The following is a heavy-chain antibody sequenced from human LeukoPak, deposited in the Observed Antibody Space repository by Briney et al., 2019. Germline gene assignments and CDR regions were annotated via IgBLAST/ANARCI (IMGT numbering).Heavy chain of an antibody. Sequence: KSGGSLRLSCAASGLTFSTHAMIWVWVRQAPGKGLEWVSALNGATGVTYYADSVKGRFALSRDSSDSTLYLQMNSLRVEDTAMYYWAKKDGLSGGWYWGYWGQGTQVAVSS. J-gene: IGHJ4*02. V-gene: IGHV3-23*01. CDR3: AKKDGLSGGWYWGY. D-gene: IGHD6-19*01. CDR2: LNGATGVT. CDR1: GLTFSTHA.